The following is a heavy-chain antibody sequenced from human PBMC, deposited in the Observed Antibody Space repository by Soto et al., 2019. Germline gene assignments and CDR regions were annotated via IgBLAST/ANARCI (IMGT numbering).Heavy chain of an antibody. CDR2: IYPGDSDT. J-gene: IGHJ6*02. CDR3: ARWAGWTQYHSMDV. Sequence: GESLKISCEGSGYTFSSYWLGWVRQMPGKGLEWMGIIYPGDSDTKYNPSFQGQVTISADKSINTAYLQWSSLKASDSAMYYCARWAGWTQYHSMDVWVRGATVTDSS. D-gene: IGHD2-2*01. CDR1: GYTFSSYW. V-gene: IGHV5-51*01.